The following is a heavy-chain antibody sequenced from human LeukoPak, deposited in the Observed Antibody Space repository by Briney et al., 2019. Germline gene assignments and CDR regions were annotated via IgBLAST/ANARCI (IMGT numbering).Heavy chain of an antibody. CDR1: GYTFTGYY. V-gene: IGHV1-2*02. J-gene: IGHJ4*02. CDR2: INPNSGGT. CDR3: ARVDYYDSSA. Sequence: GASVKVSCKASGYTFTGYYMHWVQQAPGQGLEWMGWINPNSGGTNYAQKFQGRVTMTRDTSISTAYMELSRLRSDDTAVYYCARVDYYDSSAWGQGTLVTVSS. D-gene: IGHD3-22*01.